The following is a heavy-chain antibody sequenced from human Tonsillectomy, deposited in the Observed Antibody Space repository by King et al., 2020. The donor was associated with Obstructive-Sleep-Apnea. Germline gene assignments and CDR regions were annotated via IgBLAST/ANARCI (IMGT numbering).Heavy chain of an antibody. CDR2: IYYAGST. V-gene: IGHV4-39*01. CDR1: GGSISSRSYY. CDR3: ARHLRQWGVVAVAGIDY. D-gene: IGHD6-19*01. J-gene: IGHJ4*02. Sequence: QLKESGPGLVKPSETLSRTCTVSGGSISSRSYYWGWIRQSPGKGLEWIGSIYYAGSTFYNPSLKSRVTISVDTAKKQFSLKVSSVTAGDTAVYYCARHLRQWGVVAVAGIDYWGQGTLVSVSS.